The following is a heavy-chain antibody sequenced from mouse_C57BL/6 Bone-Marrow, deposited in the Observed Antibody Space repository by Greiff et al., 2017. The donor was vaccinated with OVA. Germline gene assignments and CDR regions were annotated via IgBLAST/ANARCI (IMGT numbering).Heavy chain of an antibody. V-gene: IGHV3-6*01. Sequence: EVKLVESGPGLVKPSQSLSLTCSVTGYYITSGYYWNWIRQFPGNKLEWMGYISYDGSNNYNPSLKNRISITRDTSKNQFFLKLNSVTTEDTATYYCANYYGSSYDWYFDVWGTGTTVTVSS. CDR1: GYYITSGYY. CDR3: ANYYGSSYDWYFDV. D-gene: IGHD1-1*01. CDR2: ISYDGSN. J-gene: IGHJ1*03.